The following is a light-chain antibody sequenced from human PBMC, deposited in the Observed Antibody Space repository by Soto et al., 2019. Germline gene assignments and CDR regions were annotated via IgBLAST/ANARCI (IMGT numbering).Light chain of an antibody. CDR3: SSYTSSSTSVI. CDR1: SSDVGGYNS. Sequence: QSALTQPASVSGSPGQSITISCTGTSSDVGGYNSVSWYQQHAGEAPKLMIYDVSNRPSGVSNRFSGSKSGNTASLTISGLQAEDEADYYCSSYTSSSTSVIFGGGTKLTVL. V-gene: IGLV2-14*03. CDR2: DVS. J-gene: IGLJ2*01.